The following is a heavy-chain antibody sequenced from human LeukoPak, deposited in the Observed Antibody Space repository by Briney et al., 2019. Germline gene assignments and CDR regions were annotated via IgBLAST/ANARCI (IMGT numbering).Heavy chain of an antibody. CDR2: IRYDGSNK. CDR3: AKDRIGMIVARHFDY. Sequence: GGSLRLSCAASGFTFSSYGMHWVRQAPGKGLEWVAFIRYDGSNKYYADTVKGRFTISRDNSKNTLYLQMNSLRAEDTAVYYCAKDRIGMIVARHFDYWGQGTLVTVSS. J-gene: IGHJ4*02. CDR1: GFTFSSYG. D-gene: IGHD3-22*01. V-gene: IGHV3-30*02.